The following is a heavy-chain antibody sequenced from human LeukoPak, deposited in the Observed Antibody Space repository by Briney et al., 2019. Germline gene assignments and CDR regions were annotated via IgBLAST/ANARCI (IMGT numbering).Heavy chain of an antibody. CDR1: GGSISSYY. D-gene: IGHD1-26*01. Sequence: SETLSLTCTVSGGSISSYYWSWIRQPPGKGLEWIGYIYYSGSINYNPSLKSRVTISVDTSKNQFSLKLSSVTAADTAVYYCARAGGSYYYYYYMDVWGKGTTVTISS. V-gene: IGHV4-59*01. CDR2: IYYSGSI. J-gene: IGHJ6*03. CDR3: ARAGGSYYYYYYMDV.